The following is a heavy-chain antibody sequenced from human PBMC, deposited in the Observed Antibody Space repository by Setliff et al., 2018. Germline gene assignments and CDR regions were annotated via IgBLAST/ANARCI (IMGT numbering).Heavy chain of an antibody. V-gene: IGHV4-39*07. CDR2: IYYSGST. CDR1: GGSISSSSFY. J-gene: IGHJ4*02. CDR3: ARGGTFRYFDF. Sequence: PSETLSLTCTVSGGSISSSSFYWGWIRQPPGKGLEWIGSIYYSGSTYYNPSLKSRVTISVDTSKNQFSLKLSSVTAADTAVYYCARGGTFRYFDFWGQGAPVT. D-gene: IGHD5-12*01.